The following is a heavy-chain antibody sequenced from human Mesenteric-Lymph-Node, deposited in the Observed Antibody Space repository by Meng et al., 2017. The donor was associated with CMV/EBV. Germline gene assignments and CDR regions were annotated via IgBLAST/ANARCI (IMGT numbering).Heavy chain of an antibody. CDR1: GFTFSNYA. Sequence: GESLKISCAASGFTFSNYAMGWVRQAPGKGLEWVSVISRGADRAHYADSVKGRFTISRDNAWNTLYLQMNTLRAEDTAVYYCARGRVGAFGGWGQGTLVTVSS. D-gene: IGHD1-26*01. CDR2: ISRGADRA. CDR3: ARGRVGAFGG. J-gene: IGHJ4*02. V-gene: IGHV3-23*01.